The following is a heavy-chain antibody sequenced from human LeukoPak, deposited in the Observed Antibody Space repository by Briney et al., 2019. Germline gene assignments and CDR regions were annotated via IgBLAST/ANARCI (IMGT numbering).Heavy chain of an antibody. D-gene: IGHD5-24*01. J-gene: IGHJ6*03. CDR1: GGSISPYY. CDR3: ARLGFGYNSNYYYYYMDV. Sequence: SETLSLTCTVSGGSISPYYWTWIRQAPGKGLEYIAYIHSSGSANYIPSLKSRVTISVDTSKNHSSLKMTSVTAADTAVYYCARLGFGYNSNYYYYYMDVWGKGTTVTVSS. CDR2: IHSSGSA. V-gene: IGHV4-59*08.